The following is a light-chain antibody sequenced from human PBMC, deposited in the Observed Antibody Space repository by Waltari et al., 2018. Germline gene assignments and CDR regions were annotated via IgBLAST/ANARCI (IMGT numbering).Light chain of an antibody. CDR2: DVS. CDR1: SNYVAIHNF. V-gene: IGLV2-14*03. Sequence: QSALTQPASVSGSPGQSITVSCTGISNYVAIHNFVPWYQHHPGKAPKVVIYDVSYRPSGVSDRFSGSKSGNTVSLTISGLQAEDEADYYCSSYTSNNAVFGGGTKLTVL. J-gene: IGLJ3*02. CDR3: SSYTSNNAV.